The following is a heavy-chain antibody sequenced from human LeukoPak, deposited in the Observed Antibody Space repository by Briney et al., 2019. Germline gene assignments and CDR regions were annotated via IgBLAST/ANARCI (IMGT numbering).Heavy chain of an antibody. CDR1: GGSISSNRYY. J-gene: IGHJ4*02. CDR2: IYNSGSA. D-gene: IGHD3-22*01. CDR3: ARDDRRSGYYYGFDY. V-gene: IGHV4-61*01. Sequence: SETLSLTCTVSGGSISSNRYYWGWIRQPPGKGLQWIGYIYNSGSANYNPSLKSRVTISVDTSKNQFSLKLSSVTAADTAVYYCARDDRRSGYYYGFDYWGQGTLVTVSS.